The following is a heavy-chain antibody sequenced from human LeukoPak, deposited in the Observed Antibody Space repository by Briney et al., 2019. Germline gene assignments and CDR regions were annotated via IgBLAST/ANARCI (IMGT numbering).Heavy chain of an antibody. CDR3: ARARALRFLEGGFDY. CDR2: INPNSGGT. J-gene: IGHJ4*02. D-gene: IGHD3-3*01. CDR1: GYTFTGYY. V-gene: IGHV1-2*06. Sequence: ASVKVSCKASGYTFTGYYMHWVRQAPGQGLEWMGRINPNSGGTNYAQKFQGRVTMTRDTSISTAYMELSRLRSDDTAVYYCARARALRFLEGGFDYWGQGTLVTVSS.